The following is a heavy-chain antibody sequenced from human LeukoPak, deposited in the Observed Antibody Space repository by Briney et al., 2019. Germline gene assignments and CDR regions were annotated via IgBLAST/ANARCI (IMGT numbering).Heavy chain of an antibody. V-gene: IGHV3-7*01. D-gene: IGHD2-2*01. CDR1: GFTFSSYA. J-gene: IGHJ3*02. CDR2: IKQDGSEK. CDR3: AALYQLLPNDAFDI. Sequence: GGSLRLSCAASGFTFSSYAMSWVRQAPGKGLEWVANIKQDGSEKYYVDSVKGRFTISRDNAKNSLYLQMNSLRAEDTAVYCCAALYQLLPNDAFDIWGQGTMVTVSS.